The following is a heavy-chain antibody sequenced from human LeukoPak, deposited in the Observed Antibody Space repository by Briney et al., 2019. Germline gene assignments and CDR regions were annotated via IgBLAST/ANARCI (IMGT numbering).Heavy chain of an antibody. CDR2: INHSGST. J-gene: IGHJ4*02. CDR3: ARERGYSSGPFDY. Sequence: SETLSLTCGVYGGSFSGYYWSWIRQPPGKGLEWIGEINHSGSTNYNPSLKSRVTISVDTSRNRFSLKLGSVTAADTSVYFCARERGYSSGPFDYWGQGTLVTVSS. V-gene: IGHV4-34*01. D-gene: IGHD5-18*01. CDR1: GGSFSGYY.